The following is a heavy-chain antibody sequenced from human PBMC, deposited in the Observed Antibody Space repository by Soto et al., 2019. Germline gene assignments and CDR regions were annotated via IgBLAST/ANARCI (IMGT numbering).Heavy chain of an antibody. J-gene: IGHJ6*02. V-gene: IGHV2-5*02. D-gene: IGHD3-16*01. CDR2: IYWADDK. CDR1: GFSLSTSGVG. CDR3: AHRLGVGYGMDV. Sequence: QITLKESGPTLVKPTQTLTLTCTFSGFSLSTSGVGVGWIRQPPGKALEWLALIYWADDKRYSPSLKSRLTIPKDTTESQVVLTITNMDPGDTATDFCAHRLGVGYGMDVWGQGTTVIVSS.